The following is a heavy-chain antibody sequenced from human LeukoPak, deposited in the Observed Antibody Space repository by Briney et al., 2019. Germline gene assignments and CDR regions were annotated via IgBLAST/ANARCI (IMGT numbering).Heavy chain of an antibody. CDR2: INWNGGST. CDR1: GFTFDDYG. Sequence: GGSLRLSCAASGFTFDDYGMSWVRQAPGKGLEWVSGINWNGGSTGYADPVKGRFTISRDNAKNSLYLQMNSLRAEDTALYYCARRIAAYYYMDVWGKGTTVTVSS. CDR3: ARRIAAYYYMDV. J-gene: IGHJ6*03. V-gene: IGHV3-20*04. D-gene: IGHD6-13*01.